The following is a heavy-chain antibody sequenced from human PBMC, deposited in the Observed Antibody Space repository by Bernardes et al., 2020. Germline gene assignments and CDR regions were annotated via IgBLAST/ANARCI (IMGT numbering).Heavy chain of an antibody. V-gene: IGHV3-74*01. Sequence: GGSLRLSCAASGFTFSSYWMHWVRQAPGKGLVWVSRINSDGSSTSYADSVKGRFTISRDNAKNSLFMEMNTLRAEDTAVYYCARIYSTSCFDFDYWGQGTLVTVSS. CDR3: ARIYSTSCFDFDY. J-gene: IGHJ4*02. D-gene: IGHD6-13*01. CDR2: INSDGSST. CDR1: GFTFSSYW.